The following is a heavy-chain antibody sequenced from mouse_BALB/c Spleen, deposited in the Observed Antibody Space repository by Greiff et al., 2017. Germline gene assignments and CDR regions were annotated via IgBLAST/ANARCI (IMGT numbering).Heavy chain of an antibody. CDR3: ARGFNGKGDYFDY. Sequence: QVQLQQSGPGLVAPSQSLSITCTVSGFSLTGYGVNWVRQPPGKGLEWLGMIWGDGSTDYNSALKSRLSISKDNSKSQVFLKMNSLQTDDTARYYCARGFNGKGDYFDYWGQGTTLTVSS. CDR1: GFSLTGYG. V-gene: IGHV2-6-7*01. J-gene: IGHJ2*01. CDR2: IWGDGST. D-gene: IGHD2-1*01.